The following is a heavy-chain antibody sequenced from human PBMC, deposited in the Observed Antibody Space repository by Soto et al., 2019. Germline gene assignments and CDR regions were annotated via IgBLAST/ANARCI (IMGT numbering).Heavy chain of an antibody. V-gene: IGHV3-23*01. CDR1: GFTFTNYA. D-gene: IGHD3-10*01. CDR3: AKEDGSGSYVDH. CDR2: VGGSGVTT. Sequence: EVQLFESGGDLVQPGGSLRLSCAASGFTFTNYAMSWVRQAPGKGLEWVSSVGGSGVTTYYADSVKGRFTISRDNSKNTLYLHMDSLRAEDTAVYFCAKEDGSGSYVDHWGQGTLVTVSS. J-gene: IGHJ4*02.